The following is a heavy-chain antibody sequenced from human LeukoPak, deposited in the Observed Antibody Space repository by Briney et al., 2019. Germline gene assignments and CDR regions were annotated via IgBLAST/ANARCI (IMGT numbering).Heavy chain of an antibody. CDR3: ASHGSSSWRMNNWFDP. J-gene: IGHJ5*02. CDR2: ISAYNGNT. V-gene: IGHV1-18*01. D-gene: IGHD6-13*01. Sequence: ASVKVSCKASGYTFTSYGISWVRQAPGQGLEWMGWISAYNGNTNYAQKLQGRATMTTDTSTSTAYMELRSLRSDDTAVYYCASHGSSSWRMNNWFDPWGQGTLVTVSS. CDR1: GYTFTSYG.